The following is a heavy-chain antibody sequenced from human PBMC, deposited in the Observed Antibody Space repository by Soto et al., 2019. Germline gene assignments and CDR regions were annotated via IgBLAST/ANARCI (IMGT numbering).Heavy chain of an antibody. CDR2: INPNSGGT. CDR1: GYTFTGYY. J-gene: IGHJ4*02. Sequence: ASVKVSCKASGYTFTGYYMHWVRQAPGQGLEWMGWINPNSGGTNYAQKFQGRVTMTRDTSISTAYMELSRLRSDDTAVYYCARVAGSSWYWYFDYWGQGTLVTVSS. CDR3: ARVAGSSWYWYFDY. V-gene: IGHV1-2*02. D-gene: IGHD6-13*01.